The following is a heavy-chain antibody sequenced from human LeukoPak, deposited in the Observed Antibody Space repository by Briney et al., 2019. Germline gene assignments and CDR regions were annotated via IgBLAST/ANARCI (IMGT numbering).Heavy chain of an antibody. CDR3: ARYPSIVVVVAATSHYGMDV. V-gene: IGHV1-18*01. J-gene: IGHJ6*02. Sequence: ASVKVSCKASGYTFTSYGISWVRQAPGQGLEWMGWISAYNGNTNYAQKLQGRVTMTTDTSTSTAYMELRSLRSGDTAVYYCARYPSIVVVVAATSHYGMDVWGQGTTVTVSS. CDR1: GYTFTSYG. CDR2: ISAYNGNT. D-gene: IGHD2-15*01.